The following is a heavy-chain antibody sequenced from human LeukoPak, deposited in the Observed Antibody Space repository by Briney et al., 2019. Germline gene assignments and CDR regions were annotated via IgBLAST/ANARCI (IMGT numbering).Heavy chain of an antibody. CDR2: IIPIFGTA. Sequence: SVKVSCKASGGTFSSYAISWVRQAPGQGLEWMGGIIPIFGTANYAQKFQGRVTITTDESTSTAYMELSSLRSEDTAVYYCTRFVVGPYYYMDVWGKGTTVTVSS. CDR1: GGTFSSYA. J-gene: IGHJ6*03. V-gene: IGHV1-69*05. D-gene: IGHD2-15*01. CDR3: TRFVVGPYYYMDV.